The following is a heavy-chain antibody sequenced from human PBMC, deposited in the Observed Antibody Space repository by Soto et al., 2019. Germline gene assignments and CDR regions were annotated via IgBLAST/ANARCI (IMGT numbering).Heavy chain of an antibody. V-gene: IGHV4-34*01. Sequence: PSETLSLTCAVYGGSFSGYYWSWIRQPPGKGLEWIGEINHSGSTNYNPSLKSRVTISVDTSKNQFSLKLSSVTAADTAVYYCAKKAIFGVVHPLDYWGQGTLVTVPS. CDR2: INHSGST. D-gene: IGHD3-3*01. CDR1: GGSFSGYY. J-gene: IGHJ4*02. CDR3: AKKAIFGVVHPLDY.